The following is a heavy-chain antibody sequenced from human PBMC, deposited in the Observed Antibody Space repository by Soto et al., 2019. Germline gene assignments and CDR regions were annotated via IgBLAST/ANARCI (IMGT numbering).Heavy chain of an antibody. V-gene: IGHV1-69*13. CDR2: IIPIFGTA. Sequence: ASVKVSCKASGGTFSSYAISWVRQAPGQGLEWMGGIIPIFGTANYAQKFQGRVTITADESTSTAYMELSSLRSEDTAVYYCARVFIGAVAGTLYYYGMDVWGQGTTVTV. D-gene: IGHD6-19*01. CDR3: ARVFIGAVAGTLYYYGMDV. CDR1: GGTFSSYA. J-gene: IGHJ6*02.